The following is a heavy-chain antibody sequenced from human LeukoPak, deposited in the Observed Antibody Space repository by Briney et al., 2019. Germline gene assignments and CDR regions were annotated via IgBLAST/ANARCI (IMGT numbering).Heavy chain of an antibody. V-gene: IGHV3-7*01. D-gene: IGHD2-21*01. CDR3: ARLWQIDY. Sequence: GGSLRLSCAASGFTFSSNWMTWVRQAPGKGLEWVANIKQDGSEKYYVDSVKGRFTISRDNAKNSVYLQMNSPRVEDTAVYYCARLWQIDYWGQGTLVTVSS. CDR2: IKQDGSEK. J-gene: IGHJ4*02. CDR1: GFTFSSNW.